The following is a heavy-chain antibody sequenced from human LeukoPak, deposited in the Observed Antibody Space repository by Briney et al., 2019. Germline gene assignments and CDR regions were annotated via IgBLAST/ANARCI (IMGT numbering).Heavy chain of an antibody. CDR2: IYPGDSDT. J-gene: IGHJ4*02. D-gene: IGHD6-19*01. V-gene: IGHV5-51*01. CDR1: GYSFTSYW. Sequence: GESLKISCKGSGYSFTSYWIGWVRQMPGKGLEWTGIIYPGDSDTRYSPSFQGQVTISADKSISTAYLQWSSLKASDTAMYYCASPIQYSSGWYEFDYWGQGTLVTVSS. CDR3: ASPIQYSSGWYEFDY.